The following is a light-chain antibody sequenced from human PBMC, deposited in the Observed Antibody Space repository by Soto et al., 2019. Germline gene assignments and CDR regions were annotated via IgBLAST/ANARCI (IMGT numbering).Light chain of an antibody. Sequence: SALTQPASVSGSPGQSITISCTGTSGDIGTYNYVSWYQQHPGKVPKLIIYEVVHRPSGVSNRFSGNKSGNTASLTISGLQAEDEADYYCSSYRSGSTLFGGGTQLTVL. CDR1: SGDIGTYNY. V-gene: IGLV2-14*01. CDR3: SSYRSGSTL. CDR2: EVV. J-gene: IGLJ2*01.